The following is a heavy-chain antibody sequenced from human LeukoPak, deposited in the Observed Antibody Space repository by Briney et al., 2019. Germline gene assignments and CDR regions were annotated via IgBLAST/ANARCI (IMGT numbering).Heavy chain of an antibody. CDR3: ARTYYDILTAPGDYYYYYMDV. V-gene: IGHV1-69*06. CDR1: GGTFSSYA. Sequence: SVKVSCKASGGTFSSYAISWVRQAPGQGLEWMGGIIPIFGTANYAQKFQGRVTITADKSTSTAYMELSSLRSEDTAVYYCARTYYDILTAPGDYYYYYMDVWGKGTTVTVSS. CDR2: IIPIFGTA. J-gene: IGHJ6*03. D-gene: IGHD3-9*01.